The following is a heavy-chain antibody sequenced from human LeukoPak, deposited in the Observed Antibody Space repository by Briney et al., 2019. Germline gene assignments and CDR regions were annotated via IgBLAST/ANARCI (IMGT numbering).Heavy chain of an antibody. CDR3: ARRIQGMAPNCYDY. D-gene: IGHD2-15*01. Sequence: GGSLRLSCTASGFTFSSYWMHWVRQAPGKGLVWVSRINSDGGSTSYADSVKGRFTISRDNAKNTLYLQMNSLGAEDTAVYYCARRIQGMAPNCYDYWCQGHLVTVSS. CDR1: GFTFSSYW. CDR2: INSDGGST. V-gene: IGHV3-74*01. J-gene: IGHJ4*02.